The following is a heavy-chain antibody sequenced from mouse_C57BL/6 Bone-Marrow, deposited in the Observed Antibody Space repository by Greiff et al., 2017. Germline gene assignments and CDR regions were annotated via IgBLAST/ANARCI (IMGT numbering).Heavy chain of an antibody. Sequence: QVQLKQSGAELVKPGASVKMSCKASGYTFTSYWITWVKQRPGQGLEWIGDIYPGSGSTNYIEKFKCKATHTVDTASSPASMQFSILTSEDSAVYCLARRDNGWYFDVWGTGTTITVTS. CDR2: IYPGSGST. D-gene: IGHD1-3*01. CDR3: ARRDNGWYFDV. J-gene: IGHJ1*03. V-gene: IGHV1-55*01. CDR1: GYTFTSYW.